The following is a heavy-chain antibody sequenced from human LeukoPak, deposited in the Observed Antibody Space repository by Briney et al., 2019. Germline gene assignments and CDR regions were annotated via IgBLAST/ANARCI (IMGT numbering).Heavy chain of an antibody. CDR2: ISGSGSTI. J-gene: IGHJ3*02. CDR3: ARDAHSSGWFVAFDI. Sequence: GGSLRLSCAASGFTFSAYYMSWIRQAPGKGLEWVSYISGSGSTIYYADSVKGRFTISRDNAKNSLYLQMNSLRAEDTAVYYCARDAHSSGWFVAFDIWGQGTMVTVSS. D-gene: IGHD6-19*01. CDR1: GFTFSAYY. V-gene: IGHV3-11*01.